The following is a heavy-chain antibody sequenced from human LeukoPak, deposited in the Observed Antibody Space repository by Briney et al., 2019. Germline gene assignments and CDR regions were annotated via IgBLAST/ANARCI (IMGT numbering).Heavy chain of an antibody. CDR2: ISGSGGST. Sequence: GGSLRPSCAASGFTFSSYAMSWVRQAPGKGLEWVSAISGSGGSTYYADSVKGRFTISRDNSKNTLYLQMNSLRAEDTAVYYCARAGWMATIKGLDYWGQGTLVTVSS. CDR1: GFTFSSYA. CDR3: ARAGWMATIKGLDY. D-gene: IGHD5-24*01. V-gene: IGHV3-23*01. J-gene: IGHJ4*02.